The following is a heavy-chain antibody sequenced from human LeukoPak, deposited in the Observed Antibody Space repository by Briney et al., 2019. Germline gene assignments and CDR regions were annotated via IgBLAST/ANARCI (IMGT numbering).Heavy chain of an antibody. D-gene: IGHD6-6*01. CDR2: ISGSGGST. CDR3: AKRGYSSSSLVGYNWFDP. CDR1: GFTFSDYY. V-gene: IGHV3-23*01. Sequence: PGGSLRLSCAASGFTFSDYYMSWIRQAPGKGLEWVSAISGSGGSTYYADSVKGRFTISRDNSKNTLYLQMNSLRAEDTAVYYCAKRGYSSSSLVGYNWFDPWGQGTLVTVSS. J-gene: IGHJ5*02.